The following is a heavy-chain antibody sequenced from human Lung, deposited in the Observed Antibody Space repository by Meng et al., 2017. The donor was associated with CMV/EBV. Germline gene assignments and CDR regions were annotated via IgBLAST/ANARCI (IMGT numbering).Heavy chain of an antibody. J-gene: IGHJ6*02. CDR2: IHHSGRT. CDR3: AREYCSATSCYLVASGGMDV. D-gene: IGHD2-2*01. CDR1: GGXISSSSW. Sequence: LXCAVSGGXISSSSWWSWVRQPPGKGLEWIGEIHHSGRTKYNPSLKSRVIISVDKSKNQFTLNLSSLTAADTAVYFCAREYCSATSCYLVASGGMDVWXQGTXVTVSS. V-gene: IGHV4-4*01.